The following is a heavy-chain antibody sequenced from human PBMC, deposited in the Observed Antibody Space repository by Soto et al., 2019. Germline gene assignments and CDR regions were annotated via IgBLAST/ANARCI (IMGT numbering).Heavy chain of an antibody. Sequence: GASVKVSCKASGGTFSSYAISWVRQAPGQGLEWMGGIIPIFGTANYAQKLQGRVTMTTDTSTSTAYMELRSLRSDDTAVYYCAREPVLWFGGNDAFDIWGQGTMVTVSS. D-gene: IGHD3-10*01. CDR1: GGTFSSYA. CDR2: IIPIFGTA. V-gene: IGHV1-69*05. CDR3: AREPVLWFGGNDAFDI. J-gene: IGHJ3*02.